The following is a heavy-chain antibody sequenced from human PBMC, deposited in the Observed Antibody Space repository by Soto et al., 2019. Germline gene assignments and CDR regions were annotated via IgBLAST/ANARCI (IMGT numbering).Heavy chain of an antibody. V-gene: IGHV3-23*01. CDR1: GFTFSNYA. CDR2: ISGIGRTT. CDR3: AKDLVAQPNGGDAYYGMDV. Sequence: EVQLLESGGGLVQRGGSLRLSCAASGFTFSNYAMTWVRQAPGKGLEWVSAISGIGRTTYYADSVKGRFTISRDNSKNTLYLQMNSLRAGDTAVYYCAKDLVAQPNGGDAYYGMDVWGQGTSVTVSS. D-gene: IGHD3-16*01. J-gene: IGHJ6*02.